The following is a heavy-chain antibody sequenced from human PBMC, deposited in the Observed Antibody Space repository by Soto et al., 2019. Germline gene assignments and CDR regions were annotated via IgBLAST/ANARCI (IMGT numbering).Heavy chain of an antibody. CDR2: IVVGNGNT. D-gene: IGHD3-22*01. V-gene: IGHV1-58*01. J-gene: IGHJ3*02. Sequence: GKVFFKGSGLNFCYFGVQLVREGRGPRLEWIGWIVVGNGNTNYAQKFQERVSIFRDMSTTTVYMELSSLRSEDTAVYYCAANLYYDSSTGYYAFDIWGQGTTVTVSS. CDR3: AANLYYDSSTGYYAFDI. CDR1: GLNFCYFG.